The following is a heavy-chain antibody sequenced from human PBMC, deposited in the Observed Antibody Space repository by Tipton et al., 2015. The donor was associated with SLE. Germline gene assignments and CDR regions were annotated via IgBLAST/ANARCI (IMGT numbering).Heavy chain of an antibody. CDR1: GGSFSGYY. D-gene: IGHD6-6*01. CDR2: INHSGST. Sequence: TLSLTCAVYGGSFSGYYWSWIRQPPGKGLEWIGEINHSGSTNYNPSLKSRVTISVDTSKNQFSLKLSSVTAADTAVYYCARESSSSPRPYYYGMDVWGQGTTVTVSS. V-gene: IGHV4-34*01. J-gene: IGHJ6*02. CDR3: ARESSSSPRPYYYGMDV.